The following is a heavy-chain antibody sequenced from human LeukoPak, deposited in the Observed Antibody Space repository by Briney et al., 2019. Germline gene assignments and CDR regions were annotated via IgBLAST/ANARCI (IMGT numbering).Heavy chain of an antibody. CDR3: ARQSGYSGYDAFDY. J-gene: IGHJ4*02. D-gene: IGHD5-12*01. CDR2: TYPGDSDT. Sequence: GESLKISCKGSGYSFTNYWLGWVRQMPGKGLEWMGITYPGDSDTRYSPSFQGQVTISADKSISTAYLQWSSLKASDTAIYYCARQSGYSGYDAFDYWGQGTLVTVSS. CDR1: GYSFTNYW. V-gene: IGHV5-51*01.